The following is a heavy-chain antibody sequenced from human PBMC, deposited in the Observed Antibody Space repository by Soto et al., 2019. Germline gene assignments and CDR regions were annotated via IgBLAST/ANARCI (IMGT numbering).Heavy chain of an antibody. D-gene: IGHD6-13*01. CDR1: GGSISSYY. Sequence: QVQLQESGPGLVKPSETLSLTCTVSGGSISSYYWSWLRQSPGKGLEWIGYIDNSGTTDYNPSLKSRVTISRDTSNNHFSLKLSSVTAADTAVYYCARGYRYSSSRYTGFDSWGQGTLVIVSS. CDR3: ARGYRYSSSRYTGFDS. CDR2: IDNSGTT. J-gene: IGHJ5*01. V-gene: IGHV4-59*01.